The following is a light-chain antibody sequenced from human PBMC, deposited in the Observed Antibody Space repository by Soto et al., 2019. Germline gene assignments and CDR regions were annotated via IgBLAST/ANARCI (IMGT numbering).Light chain of an antibody. CDR2: AVS. CDR1: QSVSSN. Sequence: EILMTQSPVTLSVSPGERATLSCRTSQSVSSNVAWYQQKPGQAPRLLIYAVSTRATGIPARFSGSGSGTESTLTINSLQSEDFAVYYRQQFGSSVTFGGGTKVDIK. V-gene: IGKV3-15*01. CDR3: QQFGSSVT. J-gene: IGKJ4*01.